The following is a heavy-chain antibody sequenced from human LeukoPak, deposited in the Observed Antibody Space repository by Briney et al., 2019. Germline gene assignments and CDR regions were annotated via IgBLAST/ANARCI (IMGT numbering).Heavy chain of an antibody. J-gene: IGHJ4*02. Sequence: GGSLRLSCAASGFTFSSYAMSWVRQAPGKGLEWVSAISGSGGTTYYADSVKGRFTISRDNSKNTLYLQMNSLRAEDTAVYYCAKVYYVFWSGYLDYWGQGTLVTVSS. CDR1: GFTFSSYA. CDR2: ISGSGGTT. D-gene: IGHD3-3*01. CDR3: AKVYYVFWSGYLDY. V-gene: IGHV3-23*01.